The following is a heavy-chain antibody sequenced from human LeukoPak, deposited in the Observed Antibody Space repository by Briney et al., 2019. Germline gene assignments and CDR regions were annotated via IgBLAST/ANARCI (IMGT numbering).Heavy chain of an antibody. CDR3: ARGYSGHESDF. J-gene: IGHJ4*02. Sequence: ASVKVSCKASGYTFTNYYMHWVRQAPGQGLEWMGIINPSGGSTRYAQKFQGRVTMTRDTSTSTVYMELSSPRSDDTAVYYCARGYSGHESDFWGQGTLVTVSS. V-gene: IGHV1-46*01. CDR2: INPSGGST. D-gene: IGHD5-12*01. CDR1: GYTFTNYY.